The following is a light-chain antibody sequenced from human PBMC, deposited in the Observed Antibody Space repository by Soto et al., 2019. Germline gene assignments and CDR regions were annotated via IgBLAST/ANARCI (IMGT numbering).Light chain of an antibody. J-gene: IGLJ1*01. CDR2: EVN. V-gene: IGLV2-8*01. CDR3: SSHAGDTYYV. Sequence: QSVLTQPPSASGSPGQSVTVSCTGTSRDVGRYNSVSWYQQHPGKAPKLLIYEVNKRPSGVPDRFSGSKSGSSASLTVSGLQAEDEADYYCSSHAGDTYYVFGTGTKVTVL. CDR1: SRDVGRYNS.